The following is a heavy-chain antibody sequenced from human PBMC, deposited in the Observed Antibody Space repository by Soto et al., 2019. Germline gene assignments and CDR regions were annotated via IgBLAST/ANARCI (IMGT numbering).Heavy chain of an antibody. V-gene: IGHV4-4*02. CDR2: VHHTKGA. D-gene: IGHD1-1*01. J-gene: IGHJ4*02. CDR3: ARAGFWNLDS. Sequence: SETLSLTCVVSDKSIGKDICLNLFRHPAGQGLEWIGEVHHTKGALYNPALRSRVTVSADLFNSKIFLEVHSLGAADTAVYYCARAGFWNLDSWGQGTPVTVSS. CDR1: DKSIGKDIC.